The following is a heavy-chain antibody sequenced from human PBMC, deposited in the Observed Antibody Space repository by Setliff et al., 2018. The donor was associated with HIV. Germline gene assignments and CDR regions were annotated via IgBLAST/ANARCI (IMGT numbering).Heavy chain of an antibody. CDR3: ARPQYPGYYFDY. CDR2: IFYSGNT. J-gene: IGHJ4*02. V-gene: IGHV4-39*01. D-gene: IGHD2-2*01. Sequence: NPSETLSLTCTVSGDSMSSSSYYWGWIRQPTGKGLEWIGSIFYSGNTYYKPSLKSRVTISVDTSKNQFSLKLSSVTAADTAVYYCARPQYPGYYFDYWGQGTLVTV. CDR1: GDSMSSSSYY.